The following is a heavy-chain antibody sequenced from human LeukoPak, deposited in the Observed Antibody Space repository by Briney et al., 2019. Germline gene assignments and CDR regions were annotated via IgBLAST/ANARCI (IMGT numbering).Heavy chain of an antibody. CDR1: GGSISSSYW. D-gene: IGHD6-13*01. CDR3: ARGIADPYSFDS. Sequence: SETLSLTCAVSGGSISSSYWWSWVRQPPGKGLEWIGEIYHSGSTNYNPSLKSRVTISVDKSKNQFSLNLSSVTAADTAVYYCARGIADPYSFDSWGQGILVTVSS. CDR2: IYHSGST. J-gene: IGHJ4*02. V-gene: IGHV4-4*02.